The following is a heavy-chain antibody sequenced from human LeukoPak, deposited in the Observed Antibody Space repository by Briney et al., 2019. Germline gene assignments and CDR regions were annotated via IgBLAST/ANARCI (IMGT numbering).Heavy chain of an antibody. V-gene: IGHV3-30-3*01. CDR2: ISYDGNNK. J-gene: IGHJ4*02. Sequence: GGSLRLSCAASGFTFSSYAMHWVRQAPGKGLEWVAVISYDGNNKYYADSVKGRFTISRDNSKNTLYLQMNSLRAEDTAVYYCARDPYSSSPFFDYWGQGTLVTVSS. D-gene: IGHD6-6*01. CDR3: ARDPYSSSPFFDY. CDR1: GFTFSSYA.